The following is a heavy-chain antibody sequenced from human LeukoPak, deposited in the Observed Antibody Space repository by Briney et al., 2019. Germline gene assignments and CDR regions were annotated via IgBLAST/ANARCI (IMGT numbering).Heavy chain of an antibody. CDR1: GYTFTSYG. J-gene: IGHJ4*02. D-gene: IGHD6-19*01. Sequence: ASVKVSCKASGYTFTSYGISWVRQAPGQGLEWMGWISAYNGNTNYAQKLQGRVTMTTDTSTSTAYMELRSLRSDDTAVYYCARYALGYSSGWYSYFDYWGQGTLVTVSS. CDR3: ARYALGYSSGWYSYFDY. CDR2: ISAYNGNT. V-gene: IGHV1-18*01.